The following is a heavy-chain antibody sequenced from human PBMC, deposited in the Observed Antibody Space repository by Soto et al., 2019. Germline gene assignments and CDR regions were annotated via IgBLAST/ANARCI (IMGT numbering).Heavy chain of an antibody. D-gene: IGHD5-12*01. V-gene: IGHV3-30*18. J-gene: IGHJ6*02. Sequence: QVQVVESGGGVVQPGRSLRLSCAASGFTFSTYGMHWVRQAPGKGLEWVAVISYDGSNKYYADSVKGRFTISRDNSKNTLYLQMNSLRAEDTAVYYCAKDRDSGYDWVYYYYGMDVWGQGTTVTVSS. CDR3: AKDRDSGYDWVYYYYGMDV. CDR2: ISYDGSNK. CDR1: GFTFSTYG.